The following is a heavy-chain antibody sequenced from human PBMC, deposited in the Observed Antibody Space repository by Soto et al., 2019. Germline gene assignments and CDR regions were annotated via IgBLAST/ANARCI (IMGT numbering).Heavy chain of an antibody. V-gene: IGHV3-23*01. Sequence: EVQLLESGGGLVQPGGSLRLSCAASGFTFSSYAMSWLRQAPGKGLEWVSAISGSGGSTYYADSVKGRFTISRDNSKNTLYLQMNSLRAEDTAVYYSAKEDLQRDYFDYWGQGTLVTVSS. CDR3: AKEDLQRDYFDY. CDR1: GFTFSSYA. J-gene: IGHJ4*02. CDR2: ISGSGGST.